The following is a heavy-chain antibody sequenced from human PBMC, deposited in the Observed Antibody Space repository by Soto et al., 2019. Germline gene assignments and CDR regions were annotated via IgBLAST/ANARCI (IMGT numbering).Heavy chain of an antibody. CDR2: IYHSGST. J-gene: IGHJ5*02. CDR3: ARDRDIVVVPAATNSWFDP. V-gene: IGHV4-38-2*02. CDR1: GYSISSGYY. D-gene: IGHD2-2*01. Sequence: PSEPLSLTCAVSGYSISSGYYWGWIRQPPGEGLEWIGSIYHSGSTYYNPSLKSRVTISVDTSKNQFSLKLSSVTAAGTAVDYWARDRDIVVVPAATNSWFDPWGQGTLVTVSS.